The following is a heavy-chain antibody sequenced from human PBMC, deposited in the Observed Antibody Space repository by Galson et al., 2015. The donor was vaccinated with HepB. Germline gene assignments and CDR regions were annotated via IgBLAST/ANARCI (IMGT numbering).Heavy chain of an antibody. CDR3: ARENVLRLLESYYYYMDV. V-gene: IGHV7-4-1*02. J-gene: IGHJ6*03. D-gene: IGHD3-3*01. Sequence: SVKVSCKASGYNFNNYAINWVRQAPGQGLEWMGWIHTNTGNPTYAQGFTGRFVFSLDTSVSTAYLQISSLKTEDTAVYYCARENVLRLLESYYYYMDVWGKGTTVTVSS. CDR1: GYNFNNYA. CDR2: IHTNTGNP.